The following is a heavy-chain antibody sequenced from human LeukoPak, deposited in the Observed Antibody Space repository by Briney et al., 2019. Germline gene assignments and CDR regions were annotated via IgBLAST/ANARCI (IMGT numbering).Heavy chain of an antibody. CDR1: GFTFSNYW. CDR2: IKNDGSTA. Sequence: GGSLRLSCTASGFTFSNYWMHWVRQAPGKGLVWVSRIKNDGSTAAYADSVQGRFTISRDNAKNTLYLQMNSLTAEDTALYYCAIDPFSGDADLDQWGQGTLVTVSS. D-gene: IGHD2/OR15-2a*01. V-gene: IGHV3-74*01. J-gene: IGHJ4*02. CDR3: AIDPFSGDADLDQ.